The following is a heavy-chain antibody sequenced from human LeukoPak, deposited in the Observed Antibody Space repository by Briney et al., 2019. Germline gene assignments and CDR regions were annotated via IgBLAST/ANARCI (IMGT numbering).Heavy chain of an antibody. CDR2: IYYSGST. D-gene: IGHD4-11*01. V-gene: IGHV4-59*01. J-gene: IGHJ5*02. Sequence: PSETLSLTCTVSGGSISSYYWSWIRQPPGKGLEWIGYIYYSGSTNYDPSLKSRVTISVDTSKNQFFLKLSSVTAADTAVYYCAREHSSYVRNNWFDPWGQGTLVTVSS. CDR3: AREHSSYVRNNWFDP. CDR1: GGSISSYY.